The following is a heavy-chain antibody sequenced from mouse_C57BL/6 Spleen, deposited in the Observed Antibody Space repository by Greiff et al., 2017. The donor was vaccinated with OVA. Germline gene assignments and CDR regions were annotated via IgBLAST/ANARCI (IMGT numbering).Heavy chain of an antibody. D-gene: IGHD2-5*01. CDR1: GYSFTGYY. Sequence: VQLQQSGPELVKPGASVKISCKASGYSFTGYYMNWVKQSPEKSLEWIGEINPSTGGTTYNQKFKAKATLTVDKSSSTAYMQLQSLTSEDSAAEYCAGYPGDYSNALYYAMDYWGQGTSVTVSA. CDR2: INPSTGGT. V-gene: IGHV1-42*01. CDR3: AGYPGDYSNALYYAMDY. J-gene: IGHJ4*01.